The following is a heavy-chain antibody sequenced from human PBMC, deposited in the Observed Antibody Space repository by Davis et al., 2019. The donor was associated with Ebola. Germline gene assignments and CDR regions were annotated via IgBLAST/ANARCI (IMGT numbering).Heavy chain of an antibody. D-gene: IGHD2-15*01. J-gene: IGHJ4*02. V-gene: IGHV1-8*01. CDR1: GYTFTSYD. CDR3: ARSRYCSGGSCYAPPNY. Sequence: ASVKVSCKASGYTFTSYDINWVRQATGQGLEWMGWMNPNSGNTGYAQKFQGRVTMTRNTSISTAYMELSSLRSEDAAVYYCARSRYCSGGSCYAPPNYWGQGTLVTVSS. CDR2: MNPNSGNT.